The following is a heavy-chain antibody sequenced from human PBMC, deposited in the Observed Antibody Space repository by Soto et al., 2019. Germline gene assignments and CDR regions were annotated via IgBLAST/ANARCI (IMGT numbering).Heavy chain of an antibody. V-gene: IGHV1-46*01. CDR1: GYTFTSYY. Sequence: GASVKVSCKASGYTFTSYYMHWVRQAPGQGLEWMGIINPSGGSTSYAQKFQGRVTMTRDTSTSTVYMELSSLRSEDTAVYYCARDVLSSSSPPYYYYGMDVWGQGTTVTVSS. CDR2: INPSGGST. D-gene: IGHD6-6*01. CDR3: ARDVLSSSSPPYYYYGMDV. J-gene: IGHJ6*02.